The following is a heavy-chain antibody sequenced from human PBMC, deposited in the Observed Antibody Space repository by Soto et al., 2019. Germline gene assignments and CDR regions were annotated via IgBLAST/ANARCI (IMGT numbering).Heavy chain of an antibody. CDR3: AEFFFVKGSNSGLPWSVNF. D-gene: IGHD6-25*01. V-gene: IGHV3-23*01. J-gene: IGHJ4*02. CDR1: GFTFSNYA. Sequence: EVQLLESGGGLVQPGRSLRLSCAASGFTFSNYAMSWVRQAPGQGLDWGSAISGSGGTTYYADSVQGRFTISRDNSKNTLVLQMNSLRAEDATVYYCAEFFFVKGSNSGLPWSVNFLGQGTLFTVSS. CDR2: ISGSGGTT.